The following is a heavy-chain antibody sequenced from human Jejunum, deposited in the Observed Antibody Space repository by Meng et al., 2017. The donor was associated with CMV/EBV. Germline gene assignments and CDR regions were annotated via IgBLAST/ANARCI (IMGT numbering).Heavy chain of an antibody. CDR2: ISSSGST. V-gene: IGHV4-4*07. CDR1: GGSIRTYS. CDR3: ARDLPGVGVDY. D-gene: IGHD2-2*01. J-gene: IGHJ4*02. Sequence: QVQPHGSGPGLVKPPETLSLTCSVSGGSIRTYSWTWIRQPAGKGLEWIGRISSSGSTNYNPSLNSRVTMSVDTSKNHFSLRLSSVTAADTAVYYCARDLPGVGVDYWGQGTLVTVSS.